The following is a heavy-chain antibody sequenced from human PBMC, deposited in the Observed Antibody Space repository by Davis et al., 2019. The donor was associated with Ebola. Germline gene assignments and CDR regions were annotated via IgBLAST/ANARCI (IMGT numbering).Heavy chain of an antibody. Sequence: GGSLRLSCAASGFTFSSYAMHWVRQAPGKGLEWVAVISYDGSNKYYADSVKGRFTISRDNSKNTLYLQMNSLRAEDTAVYYCASSVATPGAFDIWGQGTMVTVSS. CDR1: GFTFSSYA. J-gene: IGHJ3*02. V-gene: IGHV3-30-3*01. CDR3: ASSVATPGAFDI. D-gene: IGHD2-15*01. CDR2: ISYDGSNK.